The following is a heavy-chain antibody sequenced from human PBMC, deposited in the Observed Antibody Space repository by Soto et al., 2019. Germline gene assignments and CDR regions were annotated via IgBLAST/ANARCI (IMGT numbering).Heavy chain of an antibody. CDR1: CCALMTSGLG. D-gene: IGHD6-19*01. CDR2: IYWDDCN. J-gene: IGHJ5*02. V-gene: IGHV2-5*02. Sequence: PTLLSPRHALTLTVTVSCCALMTSGLGVGWIRHPPGKALEWLSVIYWDDCNRYRPSLKSSLTITKYTFKNQVVLTITNIDPVETATYYCVHRDQWMGPYFEAWGQGTLVTVSS. CDR3: VHRDQWMGPYFEA.